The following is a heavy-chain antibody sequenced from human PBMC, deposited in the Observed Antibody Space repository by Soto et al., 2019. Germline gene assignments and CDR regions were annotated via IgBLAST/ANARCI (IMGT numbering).Heavy chain of an antibody. CDR2: ISYDGSNK. J-gene: IGHJ4*02. CDR3: AKDTYYYDSSGYYIFDS. Sequence: QVQLVESGGGAVQPGRSLRLSCAASGFIFSSHGIHWVRQAPGKGLEWVAGISYDGSNKYYADSVKGRFTISRDNSKNTLYLQMNSLRAEDTAVYYCAKDTYYYDSSGYYIFDSWGQGTLVTVSS. D-gene: IGHD3-22*01. V-gene: IGHV3-30*18. CDR1: GFIFSSHG.